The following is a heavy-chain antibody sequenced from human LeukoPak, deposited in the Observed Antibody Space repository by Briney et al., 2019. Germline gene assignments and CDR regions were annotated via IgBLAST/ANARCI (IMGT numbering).Heavy chain of an antibody. CDR2: ISSSSSYI. CDR1: GFTFSSYS. J-gene: IGHJ4*02. D-gene: IGHD3-9*01. V-gene: IGHV3-21*01. CDR3: ARVAMNYDILTGYSAGLDY. Sequence: GGPLRLSCAASGFTFSSYSMNWVRQAPGKGLEWVSSISSSSSYIYYADSVKGRFTISRDNAKNSLYLQMNSLRAEDTAVYYCARVAMNYDILTGYSAGLDYWGQGTLVTVSS.